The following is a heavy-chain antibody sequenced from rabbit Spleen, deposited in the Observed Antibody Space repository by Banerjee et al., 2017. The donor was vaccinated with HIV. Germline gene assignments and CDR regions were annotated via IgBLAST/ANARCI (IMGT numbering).Heavy chain of an antibody. CDR2: IAGSSSGFT. Sequence: EESGGGLVKPGASLTLTCKASGFSFSSGYYVSWVRQAPGKGLEWISCIAGSSSGFTYSATWAKGRFTCSKTSSTTVTLQMTSLTVADTATYFCARDLTDVIGWNFGWWGPGTLVTVS. CDR1: GFSFSSGYY. V-gene: IGHV1S40*01. D-gene: IGHD1-1*01. CDR3: ARDLTDVIGWNFGW. J-gene: IGHJ4*01.